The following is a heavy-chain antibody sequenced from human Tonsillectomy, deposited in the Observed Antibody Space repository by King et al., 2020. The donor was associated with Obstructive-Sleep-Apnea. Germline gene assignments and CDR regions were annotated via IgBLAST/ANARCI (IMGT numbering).Heavy chain of an antibody. Sequence: VQLQESGPGLVKPSETLSRTCTVSGGSISSYYWSWIRQPPGNGLEWIGYIYYSGSTNYNPSLKSRVTISVDTSKNQFSLKLSSVTAADTAVYYCARGGGYGGTGDFDYWGQGTLVTVSS. CDR2: IYYSGST. V-gene: IGHV4-59*01. CDR1: GGSISSYY. J-gene: IGHJ4*02. CDR3: ARGGGYGGTGDFDY. D-gene: IGHD4-23*01.